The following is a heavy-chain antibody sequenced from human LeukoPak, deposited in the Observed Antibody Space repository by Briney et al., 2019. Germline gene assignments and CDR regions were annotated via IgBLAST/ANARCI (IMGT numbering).Heavy chain of an antibody. J-gene: IGHJ2*01. D-gene: IGHD6-6*01. CDR3: ARGRAARPGWYFDL. V-gene: IGHV1-2*02. Sequence: GASVKVSCKASGGTFSSYAISWVRQAPGQGLEWMGWINPNSGGTNYAQKFQGRVTMTRDTSISTAYMELSSLRSEDTAVYYCARGRAARPGWYFDLWGRGTLVTVSS. CDR1: GGTFSSYA. CDR2: INPNSGGT.